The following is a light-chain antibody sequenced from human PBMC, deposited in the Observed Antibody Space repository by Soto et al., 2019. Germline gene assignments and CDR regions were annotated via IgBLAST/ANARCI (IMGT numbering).Light chain of an antibody. V-gene: IGKV3-20*01. Sequence: EVVLTQSPGTLSLSPGERATLSCRASQSVSSPYLAWYQQRPGQAPRLLIYGTSTRATGIQDRFSGSGSGTDFTLTINSLATEDFAAYYCQQYGYSPRTFGQGTKVEFK. CDR2: GTS. CDR3: QQYGYSPRT. CDR1: QSVSSPY. J-gene: IGKJ1*01.